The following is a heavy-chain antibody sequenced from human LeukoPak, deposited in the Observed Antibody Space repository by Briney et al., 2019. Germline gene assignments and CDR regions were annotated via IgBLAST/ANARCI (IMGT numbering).Heavy chain of an antibody. Sequence: GALRLSCAASGFKFDGYAMHWVRQPPGKGLEWVSLISGDGRKKYYADAVKGRFTISRDNSKNTLYLQMKSLRTEDTALYYCAKARDWSGYFQNWFDPWGQGTLVTVSS. D-gene: IGHD3-3*01. CDR1: GFKFDGYA. V-gene: IGHV3-43*02. CDR3: AKARDWSGYFQNWFDP. CDR2: ISGDGRKK. J-gene: IGHJ5*02.